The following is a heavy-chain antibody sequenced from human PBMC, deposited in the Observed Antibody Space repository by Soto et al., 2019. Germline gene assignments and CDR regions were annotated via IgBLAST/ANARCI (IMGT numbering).Heavy chain of an antibody. D-gene: IGHD3-3*01. J-gene: IGHJ4*02. CDR2: IKSKTDGGTT. V-gene: IGHV3-15*07. Sequence: EVQLVESGGGLVNPGGSLGLSCTASGFTFSNVGMHWVRHAAGKGLEWVGGIKSKTDGGTTDYAAPVKGRFTISRDDSKNTLYLQMHSLRTEDTAVYYCVTVAYYERSGGQGTLVTVSS. CDR3: VTVAYYERS. CDR1: GFTFSNVG.